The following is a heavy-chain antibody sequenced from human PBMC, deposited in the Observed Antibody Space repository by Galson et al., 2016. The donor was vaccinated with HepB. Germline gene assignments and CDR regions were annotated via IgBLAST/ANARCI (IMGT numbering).Heavy chain of an antibody. V-gene: IGHV4-39*01. D-gene: IGHD6-19*01. Sequence: LRLSCAASGFTFSSYSMNWVRQPPGKGLDWIGSIYYSGTTHYNPSLQSRVSISVDTSKNQFSLRLTSVSAADTAMYSCARQDRAGLVNFWGQGTMVTVSS. CDR2: IYYSGTT. J-gene: IGHJ3*01. CDR3: ARQDRAGLVNF. CDR1: GFTFSSYSMN.